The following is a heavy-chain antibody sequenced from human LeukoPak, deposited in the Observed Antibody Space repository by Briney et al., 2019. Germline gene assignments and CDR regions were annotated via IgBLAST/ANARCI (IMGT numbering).Heavy chain of an antibody. CDR2: VYHSGST. CDR3: ARVNDYVWGSYGR. D-gene: IGHD3-16*01. Sequence: PSETLSLICTVSGYSISSGYYWGWVRQPTGQGLEWIGTVYHSGSTYYNPSLRSRVTISVETSKNQFSLKLRSVTAADTAVYYCARVNDYVWGSYGRWGQGTMVTVSS. J-gene: IGHJ3*01. V-gene: IGHV4-38-2*02. CDR1: GYSISSGYY.